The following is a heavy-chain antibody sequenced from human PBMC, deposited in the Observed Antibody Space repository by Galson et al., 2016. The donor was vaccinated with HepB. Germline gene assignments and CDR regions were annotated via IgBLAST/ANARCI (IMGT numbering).Heavy chain of an antibody. V-gene: IGHV1-8*01. J-gene: IGHJ5*02. CDR3: ARMHYYERRGGNWFDP. D-gene: IGHD3-22*01. Sequence: SVKVSCKASGYTFTNYDINWVRQAPGHGLEWMGWVNVDSGDTGYAQRFHGRVTMTRDTSIRTAYMEVSRLTSEDTAVYYCARMHYYERRGGNWFDPWGQGTLVTVSS. CDR1: GYTFTNYD. CDR2: VNVDSGDT.